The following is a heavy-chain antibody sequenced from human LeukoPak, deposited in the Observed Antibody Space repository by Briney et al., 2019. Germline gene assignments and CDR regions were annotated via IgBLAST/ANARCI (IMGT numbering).Heavy chain of an antibody. Sequence: SETLSLTCTVSGGSISSSSYYWGWIRQPPGKGLEWIGSIYYSGSTYYNPSLKSRVTISVDTSKNQFSLNLTSVTAADTAVYYCARYYAYYYGMDVWGQGTTVTVSS. V-gene: IGHV4-39*07. D-gene: IGHD3-3*01. CDR2: IYYSGST. J-gene: IGHJ6*02. CDR3: ARYYAYYYGMDV. CDR1: GGSISSSSYY.